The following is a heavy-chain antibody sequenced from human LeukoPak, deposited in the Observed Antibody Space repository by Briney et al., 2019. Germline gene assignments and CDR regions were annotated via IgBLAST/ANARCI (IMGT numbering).Heavy chain of an antibody. CDR3: ARGSYYYDSSGYYYDY. V-gene: IGHV3-7*03. Sequence: GGSLRLSCAASGFTFSNYWMSWVRQAPGKGLEWVAHINNDGSEKYYVDSVKGRFTISRDNAKNSLYLQMNSLRAEDTALYYCARGSYYYDSSGYYYDYWGQGTLVTVSS. D-gene: IGHD3-22*01. CDR1: GFTFSNYW. J-gene: IGHJ4*02. CDR2: INNDGSEK.